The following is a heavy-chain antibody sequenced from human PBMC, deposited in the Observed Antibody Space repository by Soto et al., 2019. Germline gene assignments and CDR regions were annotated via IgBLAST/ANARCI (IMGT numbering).Heavy chain of an antibody. V-gene: IGHV1-69*06. CDR2: IIPIFGTA. J-gene: IGHJ6*02. D-gene: IGHD3-10*01. CDR3: ARAAYGSGNYYAPHYYYAMDV. Sequence: SVKVSCKASGGTFSSYAISWVRQAPGQGLEWMGGIIPIFGTANYAQKFQGRVTITADKSTSTAYMELSSLRSEDTAVYYCARAAYGSGNYYAPHYYYAMDVWGQGTTVTVSS. CDR1: GGTFSSYA.